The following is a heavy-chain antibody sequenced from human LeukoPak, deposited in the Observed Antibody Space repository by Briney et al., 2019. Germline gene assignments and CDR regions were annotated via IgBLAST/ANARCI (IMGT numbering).Heavy chain of an antibody. CDR1: GYSFTSYW. V-gene: IGHV5-51*04. CDR3: ATSESQTKFDY. CDR2: IYPGDSDT. D-gene: IGHD1/OR15-1a*01. Sequence: GESLKISCKGSGYSFTSYWIGWVRQMPGKGLEWMGIIYPGDSDTRYSPSFQGQVTISADKPINTAYLQWSSLKASDTAMYFCATSESQTKFDYWGQGTQVIVSS. J-gene: IGHJ4*02.